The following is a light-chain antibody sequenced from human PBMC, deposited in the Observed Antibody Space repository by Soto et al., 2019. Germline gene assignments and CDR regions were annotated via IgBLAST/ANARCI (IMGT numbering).Light chain of an antibody. CDR2: DVS. CDR1: QSINNL. J-gene: IGKJ4*01. CDR3: QQYDSYPLT. V-gene: IGKV1-5*01. Sequence: VQMTQYHSTLSASVGDIVTITCLAIQSINNLLAWYQPKPGKAPKFLIYDVSTLESGAPSRFSGSGSGTEFTLTISSLQPEDFATYYCQQYDSYPLTFGGRTKVDIK.